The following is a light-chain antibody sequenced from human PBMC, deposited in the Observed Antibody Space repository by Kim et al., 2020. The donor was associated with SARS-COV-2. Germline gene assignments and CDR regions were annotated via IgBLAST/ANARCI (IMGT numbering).Light chain of an antibody. V-gene: IGLV2-14*03. CDR3: SSYTSSSTLV. CDR1: CRDVGGYNY. J-gene: IGLJ2*01. CDR2: DVS. Sequence: SITISCTGTCRDVGGYNYVSWYQEHRGKAHKPMIYDVSNRPSGVSKRFSGSKSGNTASLTISGLQAEDEADYYCSSYTSSSTLVFGGGTQLTVL.